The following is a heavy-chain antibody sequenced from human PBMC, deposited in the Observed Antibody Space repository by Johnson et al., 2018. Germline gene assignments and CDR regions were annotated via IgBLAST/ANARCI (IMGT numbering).Heavy chain of an antibody. CDR1: GFSVSGDY. J-gene: IGHJ3*02. Sequence: VQLVQSGGGLVQPGGSLRLSCAASGFSVSGDYMNWVRQAPGQGLEWVSVIYSEGRTHYADSVKGRFTVSRDISKNTLYLQMSSLGAEDTAVYYCARTTRGAFDIWGQGTMVTVSS. V-gene: IGHV3-66*02. D-gene: IGHD4-17*01. CDR2: IYSEGRT. CDR3: ARTTRGAFDI.